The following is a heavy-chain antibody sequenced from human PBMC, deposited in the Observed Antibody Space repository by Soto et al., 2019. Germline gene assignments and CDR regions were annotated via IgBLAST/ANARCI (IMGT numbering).Heavy chain of an antibody. CDR1: GYTFTSYD. J-gene: IGHJ5*02. V-gene: IGHV1-8*01. Sequence: ASVKVSCKASGYTFTSYDINWVRQATGQGLEWMGWMNPNSGNTGYAQKFQGRVTMTRNTSISTAYMELSSLRSEDTAVYYCARGRYYDFWSGGVVVGGPTEIDIANPLQSLPWG. D-gene: IGHD3-3*01. CDR3: ARGRYYDFWSGGVVVGGPTEIDIANPLQSLP. CDR2: MNPNSGNT.